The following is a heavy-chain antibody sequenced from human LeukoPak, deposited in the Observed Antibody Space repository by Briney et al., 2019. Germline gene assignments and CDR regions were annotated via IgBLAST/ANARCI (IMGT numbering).Heavy chain of an antibody. D-gene: IGHD3-22*01. V-gene: IGHV3-23*01. CDR1: GFTFSTFA. J-gene: IGHJ4*02. CDR3: VRDGGYDSSGYRKPFDH. Sequence: PGGSLRLSCAASGFTFSTFAMIWVRQPPGKGLEWVSSIFPSGGEIHYADSVRGRFTVSRDNSKNTLYLQMNSLRTEDTAVYYCVRDGGYDSSGYRKPFDHWGQGTLVTVSS. CDR2: IFPSGGEI.